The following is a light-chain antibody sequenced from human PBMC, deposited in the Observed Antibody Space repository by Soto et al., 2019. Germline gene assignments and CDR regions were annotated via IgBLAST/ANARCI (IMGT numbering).Light chain of an antibody. CDR1: QGIRND. V-gene: IGKV1-17*01. CDR2: SAS. J-gene: IGKJ5*01. CDR3: QQSYSTPIT. Sequence: DIQMTQSPSSLSASVGDRVNITCRASQGIRNDLGWYQQKPGKAPKLLIYSASTLQSGVPSRFSGGFSGTECTLTISSLQPEDFATYYCQQSYSTPITFGQGTRLEIK.